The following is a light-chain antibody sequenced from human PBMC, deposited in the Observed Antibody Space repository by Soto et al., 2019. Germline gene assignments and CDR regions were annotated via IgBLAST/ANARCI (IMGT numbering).Light chain of an antibody. V-gene: IGLV2-14*01. CDR1: SSDGGGYNY. CDR3: SSYTSSSTPSYV. CDR2: DVS. Sequence: QSALTQPASVSGSPGQSITISCTGTSSDGGGYNYVSWYQQHPGKAPKLMIYDVSNRPSGVSNRFSGSKSGNTASLTISGLQAEDEADYYCSSYTSSSTPSYVFGNGTKLTVL. J-gene: IGLJ1*01.